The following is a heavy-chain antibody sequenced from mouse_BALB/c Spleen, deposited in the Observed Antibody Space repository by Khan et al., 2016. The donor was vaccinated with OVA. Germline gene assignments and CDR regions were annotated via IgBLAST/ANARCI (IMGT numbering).Heavy chain of an antibody. D-gene: IGHD1-1*01. Sequence: EVQLVESGPGLVKPSQSLSLTCTVTGYSITSGYAWNWLRQFPGNKLEWMGYISYSGSTSYNPSLRSRISITRDTSKNQFFLQLNSVTTEDTATYYYARKNYYGYAMDYWGQGTSVTVSS. V-gene: IGHV3-2*02. CDR1: GYSITSGYA. CDR2: ISYSGST. J-gene: IGHJ4*01. CDR3: ARKNYYGYAMDY.